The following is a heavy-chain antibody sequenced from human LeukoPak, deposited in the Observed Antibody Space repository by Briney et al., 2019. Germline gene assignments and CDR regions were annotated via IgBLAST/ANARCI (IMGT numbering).Heavy chain of an antibody. D-gene: IGHD3-10*01. J-gene: IGHJ4*02. Sequence: GRSLRLSCAVSGFTFDDYAMHCVRQAPGKGLVWGSGNSWNSGSIDYVDSVKGRFTISRDKAKNSLYLQMNSLRADDTALYYCAKGSFLVLWFGESNYFYYWGQGTLVTVSS. V-gene: IGHV3-9*01. CDR3: AKGSFLVLWFGESNYFYY. CDR2: NSWNSGSI. CDR1: GFTFDDYA.